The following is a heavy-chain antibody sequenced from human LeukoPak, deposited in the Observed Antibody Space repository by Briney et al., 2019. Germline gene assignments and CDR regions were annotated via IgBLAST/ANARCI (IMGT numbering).Heavy chain of an antibody. V-gene: IGHV3-23*01. Sequence: QPGGSLRLSCAASGFTFSSYSMNWVRQAPGKGLEWVSALSGGGDTTYYADSVKGRFTISRDNSKNILYLEINSLRAEDAAVYYCARGPSGYHNAGGQGTLVTVSS. J-gene: IGHJ4*02. CDR1: GFTFSSYS. D-gene: IGHD5-12*01. CDR2: LSGGGDTT. CDR3: ARGPSGYHNA.